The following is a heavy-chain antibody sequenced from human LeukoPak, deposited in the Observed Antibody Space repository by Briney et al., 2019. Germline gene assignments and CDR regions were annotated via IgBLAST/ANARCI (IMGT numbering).Heavy chain of an antibody. CDR2: IKQDGSEK. V-gene: IGHV3-7*01. D-gene: IGHD3-22*01. Sequence: PGGSLRLSCAASGFTFSSYWMSWVRQAPGKGLEWVANIKQDGSEKYYVDSVKGRFTISKDNAKNSLYLQMNSLRAEDTAVYYCARESYSSGYYYDYWGQGTLVTVSS. J-gene: IGHJ4*02. CDR3: ARESYSSGYYYDY. CDR1: GFTFSSYW.